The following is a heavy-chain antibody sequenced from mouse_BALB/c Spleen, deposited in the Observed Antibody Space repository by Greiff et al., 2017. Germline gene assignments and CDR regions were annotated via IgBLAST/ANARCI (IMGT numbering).Heavy chain of an antibody. CDR3: ASAYYRAFDY. CDR1: GFNIKDTY. CDR2: IDPANGNT. V-gene: IGHV14-3*02. Sequence: EVQLQQSGAELVKPGASVKLSCTASGFNIKDTYMHWVKQRPEQGLEWIGRIDPANGNTKYDPKFQGKATITADTSSNTAYLQLSSLTSEDTAVYYCASAYYRAFDYWGQGTTLTVSS. D-gene: IGHD2-14*01. J-gene: IGHJ2*01.